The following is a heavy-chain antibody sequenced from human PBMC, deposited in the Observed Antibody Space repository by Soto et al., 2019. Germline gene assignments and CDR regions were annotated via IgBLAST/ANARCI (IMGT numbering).Heavy chain of an antibody. J-gene: IGHJ6*02. CDR2: IKQEGSEK. CDR1: GSTFSSSW. Sequence: PGGSLRLSCAASGSTFSSSWMSWVRRAPGKGLEWVANIKQEGSEKYYVDSVRGRFTISRDNAKNSLYLQMNSLRAEDTAMYFCARDSGWSRLYYGMDVWGPGTTVTVSS. D-gene: IGHD3-10*01. V-gene: IGHV3-7*03. CDR3: ARDSGWSRLYYGMDV.